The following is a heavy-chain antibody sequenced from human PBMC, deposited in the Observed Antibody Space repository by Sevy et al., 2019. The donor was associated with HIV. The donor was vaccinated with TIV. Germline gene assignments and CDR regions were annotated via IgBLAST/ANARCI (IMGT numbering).Heavy chain of an antibody. CDR3: ARAAFDDYVWGSFPYYFDY. V-gene: IGHV3-74*01. J-gene: IGHJ4*02. CDR2: INSDGSST. Sequence: GGSLRLSCAASGFTFSSYWMHWVRQAPGKGLVWVSRINSDGSSTSYADSVKGRFTISRDNAKNTLYLQMNSLRAEDTAVYYCARAAFDDYVWGSFPYYFDYWGQGTLVTVSS. CDR1: GFTFSSYW. D-gene: IGHD3-16*01.